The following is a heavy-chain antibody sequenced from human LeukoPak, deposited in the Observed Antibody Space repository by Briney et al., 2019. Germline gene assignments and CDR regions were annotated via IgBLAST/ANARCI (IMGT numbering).Heavy chain of an antibody. D-gene: IGHD1-26*01. CDR1: GFTFSSYS. CDR3: ARGGSYLSAFDI. V-gene: IGHV3-21*04. J-gene: IGHJ3*02. Sequence: EGSLRLSCAASGFTFSSYSMNWVRQAPGKGLEWVSSISSSSSYIYYADSVKGRFTISRDNSKNTLYLQMNSLRAEDTAVYYCARGGSYLSAFDIWGQGTMVTVSS. CDR2: ISSSSSYI.